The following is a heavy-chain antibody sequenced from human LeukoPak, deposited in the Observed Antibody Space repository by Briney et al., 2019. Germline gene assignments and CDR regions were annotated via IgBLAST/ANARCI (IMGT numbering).Heavy chain of an antibody. CDR2: INHSGST. CDR3: AREGYCTTTSCSYEFDY. CDR1: GGSFSGYY. D-gene: IGHD2-2*01. Sequence: SETLSLTCAVYGGSFSGYYWSWLRQPPGKGLEWIGEINHSGSTNYNPSLKSRVTISVDTSKNQFSLKLSSVTAADTAVYYCAREGYCTTTSCSYEFDYWGQGTLVTVSS. V-gene: IGHV4-34*01. J-gene: IGHJ4*02.